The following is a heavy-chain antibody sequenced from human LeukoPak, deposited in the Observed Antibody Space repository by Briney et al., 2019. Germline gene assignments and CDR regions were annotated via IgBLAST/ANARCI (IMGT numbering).Heavy chain of an antibody. J-gene: IGHJ4*02. CDR2: ISGSVGST. CDR3: AKDLRGDHYFDY. D-gene: IGHD2-21*02. CDR1: GFTFSSDA. V-gene: IGHV3-23*01. Sequence: GGSLSLSCAASGFTFSSDAVSWVPQAPGTRLEGVSAISGSVGSTYSADSVKGRFTISRGNSKNTLYLQMNSLTAEDTAVYYCAKDLRGDHYFDYWGQGTPVTVSS.